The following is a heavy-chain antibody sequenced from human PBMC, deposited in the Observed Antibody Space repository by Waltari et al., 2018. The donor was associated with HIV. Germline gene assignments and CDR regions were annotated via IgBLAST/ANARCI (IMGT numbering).Heavy chain of an antibody. CDR2: RNPNRGKT. V-gene: IGHV1-8*01. J-gene: IGHJ5*02. D-gene: IGHD2-15*01. Sequence: QVQLVQSGAEVKKPGASVKVSCKASGYTFTSYDINWVRQAPGQGLEWMGWRNPNRGKTGYAQKCQGRVTMTRNTSISTAYMELSSLRSEDTAVYYCARGLGQNCSGGSCWRGGFDPWGQGTLVTVSS. CDR3: ARGLGQNCSGGSCWRGGFDP. CDR1: GYTFTSYD.